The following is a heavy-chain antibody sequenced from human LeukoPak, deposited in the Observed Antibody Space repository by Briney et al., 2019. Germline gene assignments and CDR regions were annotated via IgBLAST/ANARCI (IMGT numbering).Heavy chain of an antibody. D-gene: IGHD3-9*01. J-gene: IGHJ4*02. Sequence: SETLSLTCTVSGGSISSSSYYWGWIRQPPGKGLEWIGSIYYSGSTYYNPSLKSRVTISVDTSKNQFSLKLSSVTAADTAVYYCVRQITYYDILTGYYNPGAYFDYWGQGTLVTVSS. CDR1: GGSISSSSYY. CDR3: VRQITYYDILTGYYNPGAYFDY. CDR2: IYYSGST. V-gene: IGHV4-39*01.